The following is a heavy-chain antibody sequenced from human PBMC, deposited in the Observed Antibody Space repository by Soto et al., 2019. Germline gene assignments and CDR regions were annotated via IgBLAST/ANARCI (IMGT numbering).Heavy chain of an antibody. D-gene: IGHD6-19*01. J-gene: IGHJ5*02. V-gene: IGHV4-39*01. CDR2: IHSSGSA. CDR3: ARRPRPVAGMDNWFDP. CDR1: GGSISSSSITYY. Sequence: QLQLQESGPGLVKPSETLSLTCTVSGGSISSSSITYYCGWIRKPPGKGPEWIGGIHSSGSAYYNSSLMSRVTVSINLYKNEFSLTLSSVTAANTAVYYCARRPRPVAGMDNWFDPWGQGSLVTVSS.